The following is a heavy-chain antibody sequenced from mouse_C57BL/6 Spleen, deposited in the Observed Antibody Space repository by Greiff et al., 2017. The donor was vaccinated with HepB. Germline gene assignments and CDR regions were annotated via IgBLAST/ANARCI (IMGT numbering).Heavy chain of an antibody. J-gene: IGHJ3*01. CDR1: GYSITSGYD. V-gene: IGHV3-1*01. CDR2: ISYSGST. Sequence: EVQLQESGPGMVKPSQSLSLTCTVTGYSITSGYDWHWIRHFPGNKLEWMGYISYSGSTNYNPSLKSRISITHDTSKNHFFLKLNSVTTEDTATYYCARDDYYGSSPAWFAYWGQGTLVTVSA. D-gene: IGHD1-1*01. CDR3: ARDDYYGSSPAWFAY.